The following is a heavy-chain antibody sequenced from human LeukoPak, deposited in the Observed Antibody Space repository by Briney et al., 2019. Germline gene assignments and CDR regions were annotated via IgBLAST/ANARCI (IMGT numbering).Heavy chain of an antibody. Sequence: SETLSLTCAVYGGSISGYYWSWIRQPPGKGLEWIGEINHSGSTNYNPSLKSRVTISVDTSKNQFSLKLSSVTAADTAVYYCARSTQIVVVPAAIAFDPWGQGTLVTVSS. J-gene: IGHJ5*02. D-gene: IGHD2-2*01. CDR3: ARSTQIVVVPAAIAFDP. CDR1: GGSISGYY. V-gene: IGHV4-34*01. CDR2: INHSGST.